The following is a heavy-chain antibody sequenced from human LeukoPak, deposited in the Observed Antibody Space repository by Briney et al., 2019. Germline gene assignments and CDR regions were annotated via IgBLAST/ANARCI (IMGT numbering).Heavy chain of an antibody. Sequence: SETLSLTCSASGASISGYYYNWIRQPPGKGLEWIGYVYYSGITNFNPSLKSRVTMSVDTSKNQFSLKVSSVTAADTAVYYCARVLLSSGSSTWGQGTLVTVSS. CDR3: ARVLLSSGSST. CDR2: VYYSGIT. V-gene: IGHV4-59*01. CDR1: GASISGYY. J-gene: IGHJ5*02. D-gene: IGHD3-22*01.